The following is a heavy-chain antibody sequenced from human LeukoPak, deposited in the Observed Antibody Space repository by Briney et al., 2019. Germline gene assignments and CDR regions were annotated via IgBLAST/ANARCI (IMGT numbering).Heavy chain of an antibody. Sequence: ASVKVSCKAPGYTFNKHGITWVRQAPGQGLEWMGWISAYNGDTKYGQKFQGRVTLITDTSASTAYMELRSLRSDDTAVYYCARDPSNTSGWSPYFDYWGQGALVTVSS. D-gene: IGHD6-19*01. V-gene: IGHV1-18*04. CDR1: GYTFNKHG. CDR2: ISAYNGDT. CDR3: ARDPSNTSGWSPYFDY. J-gene: IGHJ4*02.